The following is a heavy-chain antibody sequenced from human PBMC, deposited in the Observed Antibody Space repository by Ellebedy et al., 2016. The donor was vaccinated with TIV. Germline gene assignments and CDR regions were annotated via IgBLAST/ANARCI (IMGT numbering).Heavy chain of an antibody. Sequence: SVKVSCXASGAPFTSYSFSWVRQAPGQGLEWMGGIIPISGTTTYAQNFQGRVTITADKFTSTAYMELSSLRSEDTAVYYCASYGDPDYYFDYWGQGTLVTVSS. CDR2: IIPISGTT. CDR3: ASYGDPDYYFDY. CDR1: GAPFTSYS. D-gene: IGHD4-17*01. J-gene: IGHJ4*02. V-gene: IGHV1-69*06.